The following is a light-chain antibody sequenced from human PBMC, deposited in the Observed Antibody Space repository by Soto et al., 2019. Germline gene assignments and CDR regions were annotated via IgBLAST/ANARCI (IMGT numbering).Light chain of an antibody. CDR2: DVS. J-gene: IGLJ1*01. Sequence: QSALTQPRSVSGSPGQSVTISCTGTSSDVGGYNYVSWYQQHPGKAPKLMIYDVSKRPSGVPDRFSGSKSGNTASLTISGLQAEAEADYYGCSYAGSYTFGVFGTGTKLTVL. V-gene: IGLV2-11*01. CDR3: CSYAGSYTFGV. CDR1: SSDVGGYNY.